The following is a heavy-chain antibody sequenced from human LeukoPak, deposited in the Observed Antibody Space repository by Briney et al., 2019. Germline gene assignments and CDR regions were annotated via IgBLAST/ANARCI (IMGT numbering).Heavy chain of an antibody. V-gene: IGHV3-15*01. D-gene: IGHD6-19*01. CDR2: IKSKTDGGTT. J-gene: IGHJ4*02. CDR1: GFTFSNAW. CDR3: TTAPGIAVAGTFPRFDY. Sequence: GGSLRLSCAASGFTFSNAWMSWVRQAPGKGPEWVGRIKSKTDGGTTDYAAPVKGRFTISRGDSKNTLYLQMNSLKTEDTAVYYCTTAPGIAVAGTFPRFDYWGQGTLVTVSS.